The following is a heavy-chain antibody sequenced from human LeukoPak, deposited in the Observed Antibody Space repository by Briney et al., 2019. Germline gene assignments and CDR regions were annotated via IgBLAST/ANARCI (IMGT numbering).Heavy chain of an antibody. CDR3: ARAGYSYGYPHTLVDY. J-gene: IGHJ4*02. V-gene: IGHV3-48*03. CDR1: GFSLRSYE. D-gene: IGHD5-18*01. CDR2: ISSSGGTI. Sequence: GGSLRLSCVVSGFSLRSYEMNWVRQPPGKGLEWVSYISSSGGTIYYADSVKGRFTISRDTAKNSLYLQMNSLRAEDTAVYYCARAGYSYGYPHTLVDYWGQGTLVTVSS.